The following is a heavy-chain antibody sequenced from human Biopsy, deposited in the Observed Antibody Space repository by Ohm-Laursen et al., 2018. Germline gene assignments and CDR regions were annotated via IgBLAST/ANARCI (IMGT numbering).Heavy chain of an antibody. CDR2: INYRGNT. J-gene: IGHJ4*02. CDR1: GASIEDYY. CDR3: ARLSTLFGVADFTDD. Sequence: SQTLSLTCPVSGASIEDYYWTWIRQAPGKTLEWIASINYRGNTNYNPSLKSRVTMSAHTSTNQFSLKLTSVTAADTAVYYCARLSTLFGVADFTDDWGQGTLVTVSS. V-gene: IGHV4-59*01. D-gene: IGHD3-3*01.